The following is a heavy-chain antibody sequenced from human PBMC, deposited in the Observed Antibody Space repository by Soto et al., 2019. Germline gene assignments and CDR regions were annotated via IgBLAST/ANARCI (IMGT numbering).Heavy chain of an antibody. CDR1: GFTVTNNY. Sequence: GGSLRLSCAVSGFTVTNNYMSWVWQAPGKGPEWVSVMYSGGNTDYAESVRGRFTVSRDTSRNTLYLQMNSLRVEDTAIYYCTRDSSYYGAGRGVLDYWGQGTPVTVSS. J-gene: IGHJ4*02. CDR2: MYSGGNT. V-gene: IGHV3-66*01. D-gene: IGHD3-10*01. CDR3: TRDSSYYGAGRGVLDY.